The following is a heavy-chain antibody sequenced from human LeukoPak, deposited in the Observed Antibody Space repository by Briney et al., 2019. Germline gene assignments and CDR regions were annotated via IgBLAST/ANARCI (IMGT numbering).Heavy chain of an antibody. CDR2: FYYSGST. CDR3: ARHRGYSNGPFDY. V-gene: IGHV4-39*01. CDR1: GGSISSSSYY. D-gene: IGHD5-18*01. Sequence: SETLSLTCTVSGGSISSSSYYWGWIRQPPVKGLEGIGSFYYSGSTYNNPSLKSRVTISVDTSKNQFSLKLSSVTAADTAVYYCARHRGYSNGPFDYWGQGTLVTVSS. J-gene: IGHJ4*02.